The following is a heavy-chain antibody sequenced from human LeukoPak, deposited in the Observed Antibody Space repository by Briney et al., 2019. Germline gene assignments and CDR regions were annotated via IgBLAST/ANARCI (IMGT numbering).Heavy chain of an antibody. V-gene: IGHV3-33*01. CDR1: GFAFSTYG. Sequence: PGRSLRLPCAASGFAFSTYGMNWVRQAPGKGLEWVAVIWFDGSNEYYAESVRGRFTISRDNSKNTLYLQMNSLRGEDTAVYYCARFWKEYYGMDVWGQGTTVTVSS. CDR3: ARFWKEYYGMDV. CDR2: IWFDGSNE. D-gene: IGHD1-1*01. J-gene: IGHJ6*02.